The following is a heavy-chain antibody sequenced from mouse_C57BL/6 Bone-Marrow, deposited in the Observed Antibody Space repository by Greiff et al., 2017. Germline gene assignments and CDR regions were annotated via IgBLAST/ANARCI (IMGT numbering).Heavy chain of an antibody. J-gene: IGHJ3*01. Sequence: QVQLQQSGAELARPGASVKLSCKASGYTFTSYGISWVKQRNGQGLEWIGEIYPRSGNTYYTEKFKGKATLTADKSSSTAYMELRSLTSEYSAVYFCASDGYYGFAYWGQGTLVTVSA. V-gene: IGHV1-81*01. CDR1: GYTFTSYG. CDR2: IYPRSGNT. D-gene: IGHD2-3*01. CDR3: ASDGYYGFAY.